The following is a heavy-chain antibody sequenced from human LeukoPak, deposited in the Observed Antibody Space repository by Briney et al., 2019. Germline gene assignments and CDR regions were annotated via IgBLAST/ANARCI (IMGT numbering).Heavy chain of an antibody. CDR1: GGTFSSYA. J-gene: IGHJ6*03. Sequence: ASVKVSCKASGGTFSSYAINWVRQATGQGLEWMGWMNPNSGNTGYAQKFQGRVTMTRNTSISTAYMELSSLRSEDTAVYYCARVIAAAGYYYYYYYMDVWGKGTTVTVSS. D-gene: IGHD6-13*01. CDR2: MNPNSGNT. V-gene: IGHV1-8*02. CDR3: ARVIAAAGYYYYYYYMDV.